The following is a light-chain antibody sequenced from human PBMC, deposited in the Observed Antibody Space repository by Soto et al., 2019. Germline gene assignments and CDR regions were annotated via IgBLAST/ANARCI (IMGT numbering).Light chain of an antibody. CDR1: QSVDSN. J-gene: IGKJ1*01. CDR3: QHYNNWPAWT. V-gene: IGKV3-15*01. CDR2: GAS. Sequence: EILMTQSPATLSVSPGERATLSCRASQSVDSNLAWYQQKPGQAPRLLIYGASTRATGISARFSGSGSGTEFTLTITSLQSEDFAVYYCQHYNNWPAWTFGQGTKVDIK.